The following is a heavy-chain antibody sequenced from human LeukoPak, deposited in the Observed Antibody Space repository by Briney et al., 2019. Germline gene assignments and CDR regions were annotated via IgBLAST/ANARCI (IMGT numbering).Heavy chain of an antibody. V-gene: IGHV3-48*02. CDR3: SRDRDYAFDY. Sequence: WDSLRLSCAASGFTFSSYSMNWVRQAPGKGLEWVSKISGSSSTIWYADSVKGRFTISRDNAQNSLHLQMNSLRDEDTAVYYCSRDRDYAFDYWGQGTLVSVSS. D-gene: IGHD4-17*01. CDR2: ISGSSSTI. CDR1: GFTFSSYS. J-gene: IGHJ4*02.